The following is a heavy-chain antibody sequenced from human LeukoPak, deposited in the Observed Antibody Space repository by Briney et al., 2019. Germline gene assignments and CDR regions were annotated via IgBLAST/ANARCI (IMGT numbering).Heavy chain of an antibody. J-gene: IGHJ6*03. V-gene: IGHV4-38-2*02. CDR1: GYSISTGYF. D-gene: IGHD3-22*01. Sequence: SETLSLTCTVSGYSISTGYFWDWIRQPPGKGLEWIGTFYHGGSTYYNPSLKSRVTISVDTSKNQFSLRLTSVTAADTAMYYCTRGSIAYYYMDVWGKGTTVTISS. CDR3: TRGSIAYYYMDV. CDR2: FYHGGST.